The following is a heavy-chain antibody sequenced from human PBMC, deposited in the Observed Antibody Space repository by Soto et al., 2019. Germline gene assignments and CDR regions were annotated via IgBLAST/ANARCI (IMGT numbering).Heavy chain of an antibody. CDR1: GGSISSGGYS. V-gene: IGHV4-30-2*01. CDR3: ARSDGDYGAFDI. CDR2: IYHSGST. J-gene: IGHJ3*02. D-gene: IGHD4-17*01. Sequence: PSETLSLTCAVSGGSISSGGYSWSWIRQPPGKGLEWIGYIYHSGSTYYNPSLKSRVTISVDRSKNQFSLKLSSVTAADTAVYYCARSDGDYGAFDIWGQGTMVT.